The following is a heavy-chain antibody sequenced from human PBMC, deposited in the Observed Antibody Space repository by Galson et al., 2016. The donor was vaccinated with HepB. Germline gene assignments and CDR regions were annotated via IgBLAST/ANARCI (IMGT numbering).Heavy chain of an antibody. J-gene: IGHJ2*01. Sequence: SETLSLTCAVYGGSVSGHFWTWIRQPPGKGLEWIGEIDHSGGTDYNPSLKSRVTISVDTSKNQFSLNLSFVTAADTAVYYCARAPRIQLWSDWYFDRWGRGTLVTVSS. D-gene: IGHD5-18*01. CDR2: IDHSGGT. CDR1: GGSVSGHF. V-gene: IGHV4-34*01. CDR3: ARAPRIQLWSDWYFDR.